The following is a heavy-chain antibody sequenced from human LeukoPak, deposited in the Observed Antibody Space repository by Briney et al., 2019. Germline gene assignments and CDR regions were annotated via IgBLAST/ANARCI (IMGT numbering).Heavy chain of an antibody. D-gene: IGHD3-3*01. J-gene: IGHJ6*03. Sequence: GGSLRPSCAASGFTFSSYSMNWVREAPGKGLEWVSSISSSSSYIYYADSVKGRFAISRDNAKNSLYLQMNSLGAEDTAVYYCARSPTPVTYDFTTWAYYYYYMDVWGKGTTVTVSS. CDR2: ISSSSSYI. CDR3: ARSPTPVTYDFTTWAYYYYYMDV. V-gene: IGHV3-21*01. CDR1: GFTFSSYS.